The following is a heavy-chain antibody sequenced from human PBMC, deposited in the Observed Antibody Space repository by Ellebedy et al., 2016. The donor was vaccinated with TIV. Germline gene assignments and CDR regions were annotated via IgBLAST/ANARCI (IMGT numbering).Heavy chain of an antibody. CDR3: AKGDYDFWSGYLVYYYYYMDV. V-gene: IGHV3-23*01. D-gene: IGHD3-3*01. Sequence: GESLKISXAASGFTFSSYAMSWVRQAPGKGLEWVSAISGSGGSTYYADSVKGRFTISRDNSKNTLYLQMNSLRAEDTAVYYCAKGDYDFWSGYLVYYYYYMDVWGKGTTVTVSS. CDR1: GFTFSSYA. CDR2: ISGSGGST. J-gene: IGHJ6*03.